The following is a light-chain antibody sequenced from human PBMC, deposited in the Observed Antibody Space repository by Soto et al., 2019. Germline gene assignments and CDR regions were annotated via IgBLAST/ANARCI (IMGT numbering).Light chain of an antibody. V-gene: IGLV2-14*01. J-gene: IGLJ1*01. CDR1: SSDIGGYNY. CDR3: AAWDDSVYGYV. Sequence: QSALTQPASVSRSPGQSITISCTGTSSDIGGYNYVSWYQQHPGKAPKLMIYEVNNRPSGVSNRFSGSKSGNTASLTISGLQSEDEADYYCAAWDDSVYGYVFGTGTKLTVL. CDR2: EVN.